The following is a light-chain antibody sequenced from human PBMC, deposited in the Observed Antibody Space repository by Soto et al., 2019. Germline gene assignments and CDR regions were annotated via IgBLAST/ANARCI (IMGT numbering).Light chain of an antibody. CDR1: QSVSSSY. CDR2: GAS. J-gene: IGKJ4*01. CDR3: QQYGSSPT. Sequence: EIVLTQSPGTLSLSPGERATLSCRASQSVSSSYLAWYQQKPGQAPSLLIYGASSRATGIPDRFSGSGSGTDFTLTIRRLEREDVAVYYCQQYGSSPTFGGGTKVEIK. V-gene: IGKV3-20*01.